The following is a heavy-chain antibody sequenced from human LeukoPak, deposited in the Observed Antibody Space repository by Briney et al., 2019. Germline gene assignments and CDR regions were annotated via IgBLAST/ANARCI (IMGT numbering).Heavy chain of an antibody. CDR2: ISRSSSYI. CDR3: ARYVSDGYNAPFDS. J-gene: IGHJ4*02. Sequence: PGGSLRLSCAASGLTFSSYWMHWVRQAPGKGLEWVSSISRSSSYIYYAHSVKGRFTISRDNAKNSLYLQMNSLRAEDTAVYFCARYVSDGYNAPFDSWGQGTLVTASS. D-gene: IGHD5-24*01. V-gene: IGHV3-21*01. CDR1: GLTFSSYW.